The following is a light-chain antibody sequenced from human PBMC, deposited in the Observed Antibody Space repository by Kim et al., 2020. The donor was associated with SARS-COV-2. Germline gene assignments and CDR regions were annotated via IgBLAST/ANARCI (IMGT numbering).Light chain of an antibody. CDR3: QAWDSSTVV. Sequence: GCPGQTASITCSGDKVGDKYACWYQQKPGQSPVLVIYQDSKRPSGIPERFSGSNSGNTATLTISGTQAMDEADYYCQAWDSSTVVFGGGTKLTVL. CDR1: KVGDKY. CDR2: QDS. J-gene: IGLJ2*01. V-gene: IGLV3-1*01.